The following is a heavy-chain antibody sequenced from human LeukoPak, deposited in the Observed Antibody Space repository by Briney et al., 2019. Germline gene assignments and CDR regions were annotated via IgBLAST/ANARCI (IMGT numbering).Heavy chain of an antibody. CDR2: IKSKTDGGTT. CDR3: TTGYCSRTSCYYFDY. D-gene: IGHD2-2*01. Sequence: KPGGSLRLSCAASGFTFSSYAMSWVRQAPGKGLEGVGRIKSKTDGGTTDYAAPVKGRFTISRDDSKNTLYLQMNSLKTEDTAVYYCTTGYCSRTSCYYFDYWGQGTLVTVSS. J-gene: IGHJ4*02. V-gene: IGHV3-15*01. CDR1: GFTFSSYA.